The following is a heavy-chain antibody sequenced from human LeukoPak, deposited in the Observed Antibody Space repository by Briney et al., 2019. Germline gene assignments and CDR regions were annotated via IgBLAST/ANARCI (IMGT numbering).Heavy chain of an antibody. D-gene: IGHD1-26*01. J-gene: IGHJ4*02. CDR1: GGSISSGNYY. V-gene: IGHV4-39*01. CDR2: IYYSGST. Sequence: SETLSLTCTVSGGSISSGNYYWNWIRQPPGKGLEWIGSIYYSGSTYYNPSLKSRVPVSVDTSKNQFSLKLSSVTATDTAVYYCARSGTYYRTFDFWGQGTLVTVSS. CDR3: ARSGTYYRTFDF.